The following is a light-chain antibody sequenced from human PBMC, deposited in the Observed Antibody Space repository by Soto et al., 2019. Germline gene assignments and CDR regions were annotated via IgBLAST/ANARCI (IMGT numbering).Light chain of an antibody. CDR3: CSYAGSYASDYV. V-gene: IGLV2-11*01. CDR1: SSDVGAYDY. J-gene: IGLJ7*01. CDR2: DVT. Sequence: QSVLTQPPSVSGSPGQSVTISCTGTSSDVGAYDYVSWYQQHPGKAPKLMIYDVTKRPSGVPDRFSGSKSGNTASLTISGLQAEDEADYYCCSYAGSYASDYVFGAGTQLTVL.